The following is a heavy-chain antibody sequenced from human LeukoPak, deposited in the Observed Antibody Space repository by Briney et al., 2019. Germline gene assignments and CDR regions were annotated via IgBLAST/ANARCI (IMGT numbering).Heavy chain of an antibody. D-gene: IGHD2-21*02. CDR3: ARVRLLFRVFDAFDI. CDR1: GFTFSSYG. CDR2: ISYDGSNK. J-gene: IGHJ3*02. V-gene: IGHV3-30*03. Sequence: GGSLRLSCAASGFTFSSYGVHWVRQAPGKGLEWVAVISYDGSNKYYADSVKGRFTISRDNSKNTLYLQMNSLRAGDTAVYYCARVRLLFRVFDAFDIWGQGTMVTVSS.